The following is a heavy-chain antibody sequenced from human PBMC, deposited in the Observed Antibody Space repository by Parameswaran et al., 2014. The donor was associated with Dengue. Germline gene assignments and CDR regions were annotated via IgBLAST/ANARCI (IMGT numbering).Heavy chain of an antibody. D-gene: IGHD2-15*01. V-gene: IGHV3-23*01. CDR1: GFTFSSYA. Sequence: ESLKISCAASGFTFSSYAMSWVRQAPGKGLEWVSGVSASGGGTYNADSVKGRFTISRDNSKDTLYLQMNSLRAEDTAIYYCAKGIEELLLWGRGTLVTVSS. CDR3: AKGIEELLL. CDR2: VSASGGGT. J-gene: IGHJ4*02.